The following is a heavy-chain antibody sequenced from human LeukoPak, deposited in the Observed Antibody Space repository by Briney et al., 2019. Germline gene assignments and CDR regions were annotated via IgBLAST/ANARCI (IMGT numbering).Heavy chain of an antibody. J-gene: IGHJ4*02. V-gene: IGHV3-30*18. D-gene: IGHD3-22*01. Sequence: PGGSLRLSCAASGFTFSSYGMHWVRQAPGKGLEWVAVISYDGSNKYYADSVRGRFTISRDNSKNTLYLQMNSLRAEDTAVYYCAKDFLSPWYYYDSSGSQNYFDYWGQGTLVTVSS. CDR1: GFTFSSYG. CDR3: AKDFLSPWYYYDSSGSQNYFDY. CDR2: ISYDGSNK.